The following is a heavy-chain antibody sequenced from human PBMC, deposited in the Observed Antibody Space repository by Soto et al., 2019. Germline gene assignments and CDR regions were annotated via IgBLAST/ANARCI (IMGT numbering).Heavy chain of an antibody. CDR2: IYYSGST. CDR1: GGSISSGGYY. J-gene: IGHJ6*02. Sequence: SETLSLTCTVSGGSISSGGYYWSWIRQHPGKGLEWIGYIYYSGSTYYNPSLKSRVTISVDTSKNQFSLKLSSVTAADTAVYYCARGNPRANYGMDVWGQGTTVTVSS. CDR3: ARGNPRANYGMDV. V-gene: IGHV4-31*03.